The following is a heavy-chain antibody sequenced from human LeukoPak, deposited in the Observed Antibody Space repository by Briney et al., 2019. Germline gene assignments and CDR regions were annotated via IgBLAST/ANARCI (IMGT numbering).Heavy chain of an antibody. D-gene: IGHD2-15*01. J-gene: IGHJ6*03. CDR1: GGSISSSSYY. CDR3: AGALAATRYYYYMDV. V-gene: IGHV4-39*07. Sequence: SETLSLTCTVSGGSISSSSYYWGWIRQPPGKGLEWIGSIYYSGSTYYNPSLKSRVTISVDTSKNQFSLKLSSVTAADTAVYYCAGALAATRYYYYMDVWGKGTTVTVSS. CDR2: IYYSGST.